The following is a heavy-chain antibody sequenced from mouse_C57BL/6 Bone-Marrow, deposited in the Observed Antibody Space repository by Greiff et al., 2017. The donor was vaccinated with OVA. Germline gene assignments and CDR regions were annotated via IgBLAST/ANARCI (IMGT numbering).Heavy chain of an antibody. CDR1: GYTFTDYY. V-gene: IGHV1-76*01. CDR3: ARADYYGSSYDAMDY. CDR2: IYPGSGNT. J-gene: IGHJ4*01. D-gene: IGHD1-1*01. Sequence: QVQLQQSGAELVRPGASVKLSCKASGYTFTDYYINWVKQRPGQGLEWIARIYPGSGNTYYNEKFKGKATLTAEKSSSTAYMQLSSLTSEDSAVYFCARADYYGSSYDAMDYWGQGTSVTVS.